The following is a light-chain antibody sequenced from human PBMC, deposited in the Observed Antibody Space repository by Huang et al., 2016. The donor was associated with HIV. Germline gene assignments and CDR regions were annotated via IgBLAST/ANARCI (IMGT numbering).Light chain of an antibody. CDR2: RAS. J-gene: IGKJ1*01. Sequence: EVVMTQSPNTLSVSPGERATLSCRASQSISSNLAWYQQKPGQAPRLLIYRASARAAGVPARFSGSGSGTEFTLHISRVEAEDVGVYYCMQALQTPRTFGQGTKVDIK. CDR3: MQALQTPRT. V-gene: IGKV3-15*01. CDR1: QSISSN.